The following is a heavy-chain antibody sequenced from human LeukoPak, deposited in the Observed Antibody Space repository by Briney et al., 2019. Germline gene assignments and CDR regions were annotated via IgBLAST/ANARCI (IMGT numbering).Heavy chain of an antibody. CDR3: ARGGEPWFGRTGDFDY. D-gene: IGHD3-10*01. CDR1: GGSISSYY. J-gene: IGHJ4*02. CDR2: IYYSGST. V-gene: IGHV4-59*01. Sequence: SETLSLTCTVSGGSISSYYWSWIRQPPGKGLEWIGYIYYSGSTNYNPSLKSRVTISVDTSKNQFSPKLSSVTAADTAVYYCARGGEPWFGRTGDFDYWGQGTLVTVSS.